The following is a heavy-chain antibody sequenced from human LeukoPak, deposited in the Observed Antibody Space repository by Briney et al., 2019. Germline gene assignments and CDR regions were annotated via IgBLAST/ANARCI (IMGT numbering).Heavy chain of an antibody. Sequence: SETLSLTCTVSGGSISRSSYYWGWIRQPPGKGLEWIGSLYYSGNIFYNPSLKSRVTISVDTSKNRFSLKLSSVTAADTAVYYCARGYDSSGYPFDYWGQGTLVTVSS. CDR3: ARGYDSSGYPFDY. V-gene: IGHV4-39*01. D-gene: IGHD3-22*01. CDR2: LYYSGNI. J-gene: IGHJ4*02. CDR1: GGSISRSSYY.